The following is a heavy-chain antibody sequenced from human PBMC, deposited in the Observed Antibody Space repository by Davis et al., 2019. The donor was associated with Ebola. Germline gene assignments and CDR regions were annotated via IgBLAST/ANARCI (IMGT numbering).Heavy chain of an antibody. D-gene: IGHD6-25*01. CDR3: ARDLAASSGAHFFYFGMDV. V-gene: IGHV1-18*01. CDR1: GYTFSSYG. CDR2: ISAYNGNT. J-gene: IGHJ6*04. Sequence: AASVKVSCKTSGYTFSSYGISWVRQAPGQGLEWIGWISAYNGNTNYAQKLQGRVTMTTDTSTSTAYMELRSLTSDDTAVYYCARDLAASSGAHFFYFGMDVWGEGTSVAVSS.